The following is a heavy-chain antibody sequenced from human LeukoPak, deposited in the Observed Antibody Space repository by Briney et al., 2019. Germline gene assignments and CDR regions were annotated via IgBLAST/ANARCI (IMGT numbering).Heavy chain of an antibody. V-gene: IGHV4-38-2*01. CDR1: GYSISSGYY. CDR2: IYHSGST. CDR3: VSWGYCSSTSCYIFDY. D-gene: IGHD2-2*02. Sequence: SETLSLTCAVSGYSISSGYYWGWIRQPPGKGLEWIGSIYHSGSTYYNPSLKSRVTISVDTSKNQFSLKLSSVTAADTAVYYCVSWGYCSSTSCYIFDYWGQGTLVTVSS. J-gene: IGHJ4*02.